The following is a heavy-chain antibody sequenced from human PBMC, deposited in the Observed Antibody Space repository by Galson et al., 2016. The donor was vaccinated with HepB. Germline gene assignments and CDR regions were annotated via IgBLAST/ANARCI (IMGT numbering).Heavy chain of an antibody. CDR1: GDSVSSNSAA. D-gene: IGHD2-15*01. J-gene: IGHJ5*02. CDR3: VVLGAAIP. Sequence: CAISGDSVSSNSAAWNWIRQSPSRGLEWLGRTYYRSKWYNDYAVSVKSRISIKPDTSKNQFSLHLNSVTPEDTAVYYCVVLGAAIPWGQGTLVTVSS. V-gene: IGHV6-1*01. CDR2: TYYRSKWYN.